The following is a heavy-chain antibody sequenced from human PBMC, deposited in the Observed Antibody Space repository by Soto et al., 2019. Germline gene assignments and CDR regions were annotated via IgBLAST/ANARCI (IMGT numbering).Heavy chain of an antibody. D-gene: IGHD1-1*01. CDR3: ARVARYSYYYYMDV. CDR1: GFTFSSYD. J-gene: IGHJ6*03. V-gene: IGHV3-13*01. CDR2: IGTAGDT. Sequence: GALRLSCAASGFTFSSYDMHWVRQATGKGLEWVSAIGTAGDTYYPGSVKGRFTVSRENAKNSLYLQMNSLRAGDTAVYYCARVARYSYYYYMDVWGKGTTVTVSS.